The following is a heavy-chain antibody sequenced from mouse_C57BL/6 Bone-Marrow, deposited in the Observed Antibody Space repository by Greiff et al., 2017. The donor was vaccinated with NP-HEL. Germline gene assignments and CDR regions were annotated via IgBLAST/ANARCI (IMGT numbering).Heavy chain of an antibody. CDR1: GYSITSGYY. D-gene: IGHD4-1*01. Sequence: ESGPGLVKPSQSLSLTCSVTGYSITSGYYWNWIRQFPGNKLEWMGYISYDGSNNYNPSLKNRISITRDTSKNQFFLKLNSVTTEDTATYYCASRLGFYAMDYWGQGTSVTVSS. CDR3: ASRLGFYAMDY. CDR2: ISYDGSN. V-gene: IGHV3-6*01. J-gene: IGHJ4*01.